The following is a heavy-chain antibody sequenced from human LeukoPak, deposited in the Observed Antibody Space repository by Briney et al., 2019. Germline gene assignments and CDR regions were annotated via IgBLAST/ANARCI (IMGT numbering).Heavy chain of an antibody. CDR2: IWYDGSNK. J-gene: IGHJ4*02. D-gene: IGHD3-10*01. CDR3: ARDRRITMVRGALDY. V-gene: IGHV3-33*01. Sequence: GGSLRLSCAASGYTFSSYGMHWVRQAPGKGLEWVAVIWYDGSNKYYADSVKGRFTISRDNSKNTLYLQMNSLRAEDTAVYYCARDRRITMVRGALDYWGQGTRVTVSS. CDR1: GYTFSSYG.